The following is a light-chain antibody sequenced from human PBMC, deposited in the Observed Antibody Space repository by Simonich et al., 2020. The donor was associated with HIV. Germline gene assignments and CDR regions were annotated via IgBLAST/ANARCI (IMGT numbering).Light chain of an antibody. CDR3: QQYRNWPPT. J-gene: IGKJ4*01. CDR2: GAS. Sequence: EIVMTQSPATLSVSPGERATLSCRASQSVGSSLAWYQQEPGQAPRLLIYGASTRATGIPARFSRSGSGTEFTLTISSLQSEDFAVYYCQQYRNWPPTFGGGTNVEIK. CDR1: QSVGSS. V-gene: IGKV3-15*01.